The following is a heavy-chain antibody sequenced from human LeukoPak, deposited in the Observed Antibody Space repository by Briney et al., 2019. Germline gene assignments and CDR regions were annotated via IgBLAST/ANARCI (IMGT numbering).Heavy chain of an antibody. CDR3: ARRVRGVVIFSRAQGSFDL. CDR1: GYTFTNYD. J-gene: IGHJ3*01. V-gene: IGHV1-8*01. D-gene: IGHD3-10*01. Sequence: ASVKVSCKASGYTFTNYDINWVRQATGQGLGWMGWMHPSNSDTGYAQKFQGRVTMTRNTSTTTAYMELSSLRSDDTAVYYCARRVRGVVIFSRAQGSFDLWGQGTLVTASS. CDR2: MHPSNSDT.